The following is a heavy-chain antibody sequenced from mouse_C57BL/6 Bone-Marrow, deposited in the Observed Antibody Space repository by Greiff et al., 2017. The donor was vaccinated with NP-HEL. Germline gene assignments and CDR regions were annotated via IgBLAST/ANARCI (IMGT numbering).Heavy chain of an antibody. CDR1: GYTFTDYY. J-gene: IGHJ2*01. CDR3: ARSRYYGSSGY. D-gene: IGHD1-1*01. V-gene: IGHV1-19*01. Sequence: EVQLQQSGPVLVKPGASVKMSCKASGYTFTDYYMNWVKQSHGKSLEWIGVINPYNGGTSYNQKFKGKATLTVDKSSSTAYMELNSLTSEDSAVYYCARSRYYGSSGYWGQGTTLTVSS. CDR2: INPYNGGT.